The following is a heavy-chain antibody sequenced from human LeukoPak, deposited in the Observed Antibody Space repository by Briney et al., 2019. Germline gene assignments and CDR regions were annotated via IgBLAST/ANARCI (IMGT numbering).Heavy chain of an antibody. Sequence: SETLSLTCAVYGGSFNSYYWSWIRQSTGTGLEWIGEINHSGSTNYNPSLKSRVTISVDTSKKQFFLKLTSVTAADTAVYFCARRRVLMFNAIDHWGQGTQVTVSS. J-gene: IGHJ4*02. CDR2: INHSGST. CDR1: GGSFNSYY. V-gene: IGHV4-34*01. CDR3: ARRRVLMFNAIDH. D-gene: IGHD3-10*02.